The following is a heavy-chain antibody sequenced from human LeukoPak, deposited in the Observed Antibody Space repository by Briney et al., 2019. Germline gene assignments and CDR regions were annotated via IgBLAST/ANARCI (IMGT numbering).Heavy chain of an antibody. CDR2: IYYSGTT. J-gene: IGHJ3*02. CDR1: GGSISSYY. CDR3: ARTPLSGYCSSTSCSIGAFDI. V-gene: IGHV4-59*12. Sequence: SETLSLTCTVSGGSISSYYWSWIRQPPGKGLEWVGYIYYSGTTNYNPSLKSRVTISVDTSKNQFSLKLSSVTAADTAVYYCARTPLSGYCSSTSCSIGAFDIWGQGTMVTVSS. D-gene: IGHD2-2*01.